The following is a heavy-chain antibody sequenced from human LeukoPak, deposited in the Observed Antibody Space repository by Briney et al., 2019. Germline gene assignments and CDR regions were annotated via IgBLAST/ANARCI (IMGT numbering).Heavy chain of an antibody. CDR3: ARDRGIAAADHFDY. J-gene: IGHJ4*02. D-gene: IGHD6-13*01. V-gene: IGHV3-7*01. CDR2: IKQDGSEK. CDR1: GFTFSSYW. Sequence: GGSLRLSCAASGFTFSSYWMSWVRQAPGKGLEWVANIKQDGSEKYYVDSVKGRFTISRDNAKNSLYLQMNSLRAEDTAVYYCARDRGIAAADHFDYWGQGTLVTVSS.